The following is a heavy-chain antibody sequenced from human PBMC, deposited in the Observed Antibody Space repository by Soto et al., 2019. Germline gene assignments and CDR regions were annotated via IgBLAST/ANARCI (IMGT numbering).Heavy chain of an antibody. CDR2: ISGSGGST. CDR3: AKDKFRGVTLGILYYYYYGMDV. D-gene: IGHD3-10*01. J-gene: IGHJ6*02. CDR1: GFTFSSYV. V-gene: IGHV3-23*01. Sequence: EVQLLESGGGLVQPGGSLRLSCAASGFTFSSYVMSWVRQAPGKGLEWVSAISGSGGSTYYADSVKGRFTISRDNSKNTLYLQMNSLRAEDTAVYYCAKDKFRGVTLGILYYYYYGMDVWGQGTTVTVSS.